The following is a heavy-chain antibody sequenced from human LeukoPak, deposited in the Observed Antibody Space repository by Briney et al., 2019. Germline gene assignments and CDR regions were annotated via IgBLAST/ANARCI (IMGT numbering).Heavy chain of an antibody. CDR3: ARVYGDYVGY. Sequence: SETLSLTCTVSGGSISSYYWSWIRQPPGKGLEWIGYIYYSGSTNYNPSLKSRVTISVDTSKNQFSLKLSSVTAADTAVYYCARVYGDYVGYWGQGTLVTVSS. V-gene: IGHV4-59*01. J-gene: IGHJ4*02. CDR2: IYYSGST. CDR1: GGSISSYY. D-gene: IGHD4-17*01.